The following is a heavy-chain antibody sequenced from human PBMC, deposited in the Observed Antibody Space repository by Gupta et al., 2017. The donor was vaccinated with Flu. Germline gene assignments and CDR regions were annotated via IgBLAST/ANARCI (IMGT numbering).Heavy chain of an antibody. CDR3: ARIWRLQGLTGVDY. CDR1: TFNTWG. V-gene: IGHV3-21*01. D-gene: IGHD6-25*01. CDR2: IDRGSNYI. J-gene: IGHJ4*02. Sequence: TFNTWGMNWVRQAPGKGLEWVSSIDRGSNYIYYADSVKGRFTVSRANAKNSLYLQMNSLRADDTAVYYCARIWRLQGLTGVDYWGPGTLVPV.